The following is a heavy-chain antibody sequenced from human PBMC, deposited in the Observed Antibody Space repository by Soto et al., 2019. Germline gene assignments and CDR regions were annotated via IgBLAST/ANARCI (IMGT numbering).Heavy chain of an antibody. Sequence: QVQLQESGPGLVKPSETLSLTCTVSGGSINSYYWSWIRQPPGKGLEWIGYIYYSGSTNYNPSLKGGLTRSVDTSKNQFSLKLSSVTAADTAVYYCARLYGLDAFDIWGQGTMVTVSS. J-gene: IGHJ3*02. D-gene: IGHD3-16*02. V-gene: IGHV4-59*08. CDR2: IYYSGST. CDR3: ARLYGLDAFDI. CDR1: GGSINSYY.